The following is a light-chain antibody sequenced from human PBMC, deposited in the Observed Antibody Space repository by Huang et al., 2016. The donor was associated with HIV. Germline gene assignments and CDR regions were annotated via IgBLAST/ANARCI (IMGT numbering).Light chain of an antibody. Sequence: QLTQSPSSLSASIGDRVTIACRASHDIHTYLAWYQQQPGSAPKLLIYDASTLQTGVPSRFRGFGSGTAFSLTITSLQPDDFAVYYCQQLSAYPLSFGPGTTVD. CDR1: HDIHTY. V-gene: IGKV1-9*01. CDR3: QQLSAYPLS. CDR2: DAS. J-gene: IGKJ3*01.